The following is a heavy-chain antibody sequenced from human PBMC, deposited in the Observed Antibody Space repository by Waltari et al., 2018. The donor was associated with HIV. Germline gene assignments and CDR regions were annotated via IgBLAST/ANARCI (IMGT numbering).Heavy chain of an antibody. D-gene: IGHD2-15*01. J-gene: IGHJ4*02. Sequence: EVQLVESGGGLVQPGGSLRLSCVASGFTISNYWMSWVRQAPGKGLEWGANVKQDGSDTYYADSVKGRFTIFRDDAENLIYLQMNSLRAGDTAVYYCVAEWWYAVPGYWGQGTLVTV. V-gene: IGHV3-7*01. CDR2: VKQDGSDT. CDR3: VAEWWYAVPGY. CDR1: GFTISNYW.